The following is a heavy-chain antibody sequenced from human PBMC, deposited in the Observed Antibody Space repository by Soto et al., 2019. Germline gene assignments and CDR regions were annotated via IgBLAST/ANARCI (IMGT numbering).Heavy chain of an antibody. Sequence: SETLSLTCTVSGGSISSGEYYWNWIRQPPGKGLEWIGYIYYSGSTYYNPSLKSRVAILLDTPKNQFSLRLSSVTAADMAVYYCVRDRTTLTYYYGMDVWGQGTTVTVSS. D-gene: IGHD4-4*01. CDR3: VRDRTTLTYYYGMDV. V-gene: IGHV4-30-4*01. CDR2: IYYSGST. CDR1: GGSISSGEYY. J-gene: IGHJ6*02.